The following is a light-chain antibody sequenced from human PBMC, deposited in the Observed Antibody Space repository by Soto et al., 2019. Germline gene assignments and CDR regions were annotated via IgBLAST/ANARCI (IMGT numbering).Light chain of an antibody. V-gene: IGLV2-8*01. Sequence: QSALTQPPSASGSPGQSVAISCTGTSSDVGGYNYVSWYQQHPGKAPKLIIYEVTKRPSGVPDRFSGYKSGNTASLTVSGLQAEDEADYYCNSYGGSNNLVFGTGTKLTVL. CDR1: SSDVGGYNY. J-gene: IGLJ1*01. CDR3: NSYGGSNNLV. CDR2: EVT.